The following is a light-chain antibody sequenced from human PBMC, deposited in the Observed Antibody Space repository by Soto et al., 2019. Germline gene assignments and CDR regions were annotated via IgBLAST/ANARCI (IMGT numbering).Light chain of an antibody. Sequence: EKVMTLSPGTLSVSPEKRATRSCMASQSVSVNLAWYQQNPGQAPRLVIYGVSTRATGIPARFSGSESGTEFTLTISSLQSEDFAVYYCQQYNDWPFTFGPGTMVDIK. CDR2: GVS. J-gene: IGKJ3*01. CDR3: QQYNDWPFT. CDR1: QSVSVN. V-gene: IGKV3-15*01.